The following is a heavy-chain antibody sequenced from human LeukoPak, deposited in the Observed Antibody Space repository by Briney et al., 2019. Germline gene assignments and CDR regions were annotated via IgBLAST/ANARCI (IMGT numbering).Heavy chain of an antibody. CDR3: ARFGGSSWSLTYYFDY. CDR2: IKQDGSEK. V-gene: IGHV3-7*01. CDR1: GFTFSSYW. J-gene: IGHJ4*02. D-gene: IGHD6-13*01. Sequence: GGSLRLSCAASGFTFSSYWMSWVRQAPGKGLEWVANIKQDGSEKYYVDSVKGRFTISRDNAKNSLYLQMNSLRDEDTAVYYCARFGGSSWSLTYYFDYWGQGTLVTVSS.